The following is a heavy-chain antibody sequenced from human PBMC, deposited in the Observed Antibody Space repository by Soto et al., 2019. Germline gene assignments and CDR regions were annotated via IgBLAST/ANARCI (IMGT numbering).Heavy chain of an antibody. Sequence: GASVKVSCKASGGTFSTYAISWVRQAPGQGLEWMGGIIPIYGTANYAQKFQGRLTMTADESTSTAYMELRSLRSDDTAVYYCAREAAAGTLDYWGQGTLVTVSS. J-gene: IGHJ4*02. CDR1: GGTFSTYA. D-gene: IGHD6-13*01. CDR3: AREAAAGTLDY. CDR2: IIPIYGTA. V-gene: IGHV1-69*13.